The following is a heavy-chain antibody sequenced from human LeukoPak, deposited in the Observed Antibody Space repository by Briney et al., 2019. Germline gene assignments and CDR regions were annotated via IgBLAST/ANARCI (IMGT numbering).Heavy chain of an antibody. Sequence: SETLSLTCSASGDSISSDYWSWIRQPPGKGLEWLGYISYSGSTKSNPALKSRVTISGDRSKNQFSLKMTSVTAADTAVYYCAKSHPAVTTTDWYFDLWGRGTLVTVSS. CDR1: GDSISSDY. CDR3: AKSHPAVTTTDWYFDL. D-gene: IGHD4-17*01. CDR2: ISYSGST. V-gene: IGHV4-59*01. J-gene: IGHJ2*01.